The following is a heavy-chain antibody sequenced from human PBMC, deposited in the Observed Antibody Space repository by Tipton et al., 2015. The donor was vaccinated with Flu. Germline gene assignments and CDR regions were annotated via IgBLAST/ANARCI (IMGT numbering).Heavy chain of an antibody. D-gene: IGHD2-15*01. CDR3: ARDNYCSGGSCYGFGLADY. J-gene: IGHJ4*02. Sequence: TLSLTCAAYGGSFSGYYWSWIRQPPGKGLEWIGEINHSGSTNYNPSLKSRVTISVDTSKNQFSLKLSSVTAADTAVYYCARDNYCSGGSCYGFGLADYWGQGTLVTVSS. CDR1: GGSFSGYY. V-gene: IGHV4-34*01. CDR2: INHSGST.